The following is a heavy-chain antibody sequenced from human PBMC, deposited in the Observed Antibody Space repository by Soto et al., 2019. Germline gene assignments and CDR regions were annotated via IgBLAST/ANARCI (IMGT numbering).Heavy chain of an antibody. CDR3: AHRQGSSLIGSIDY. Sequence: QITLKESGPPLVKPTQTLTLTCTFSGFSLSTSGVGVGWIRQPPGKALEWLALIYWDGDKRYSPSLKSRLTITKDTSKNQVVLTMTNMEPVDTATYYCAHRQGSSLIGSIDYWGQGTLVTVSS. J-gene: IGHJ4*02. CDR2: IYWDGDK. CDR1: GFSLSTSGVG. D-gene: IGHD3-10*01. V-gene: IGHV2-5*02.